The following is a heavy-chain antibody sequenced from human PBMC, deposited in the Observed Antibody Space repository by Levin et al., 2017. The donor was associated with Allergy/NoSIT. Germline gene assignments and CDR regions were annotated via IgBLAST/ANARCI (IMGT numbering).Heavy chain of an antibody. V-gene: IGHV4-59*01. CDR3: ARATRSSLIYYFDY. J-gene: IGHJ4*02. Sequence: SETLSLTCTVSGDSISRFYWSWIRQPPGRGLEWIGNGFYSGTTNYNPPLKSRVTILVDTSKNQFSLKLSSVTAADTAVYYCARATRSSLIYYFDYWGPGTLVTVSS. CDR1: GDSISRFY. D-gene: IGHD6-13*01. CDR2: GFYSGTT.